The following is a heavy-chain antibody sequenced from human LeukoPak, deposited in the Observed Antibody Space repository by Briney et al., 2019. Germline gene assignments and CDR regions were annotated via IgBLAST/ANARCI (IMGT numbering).Heavy chain of an antibody. V-gene: IGHV3-23*01. J-gene: IGHJ4*02. D-gene: IGHD3-9*01. CDR2: ISGSGGST. CDR1: GFSFSSYS. Sequence: SGGSLRLSCAVSGFSFSSYSMSWVCQAPGKGLEWVSAISGSGGSTYYADSVKGRFTISRDNSKNTLYLQMNSLRAENTAVYYCAKDAEYYNILTGYHTPPDYWGQGTLVTVSS. CDR3: AKDAEYYNILTGYHTPPDY.